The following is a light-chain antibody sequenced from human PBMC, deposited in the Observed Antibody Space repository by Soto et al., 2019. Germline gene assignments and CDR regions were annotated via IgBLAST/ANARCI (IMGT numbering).Light chain of an antibody. V-gene: IGLV4-69*01. CDR3: QTWGTGIRV. CDR2: LNSDGSH. Sequence: QLVLTQSPSASASLGASVKLTCTLSSGHSSYAIARHQQQPEKGPRYLMKLNSDGSHSKGDGIPDRFSGSSSGAERYLTISSLQSEDEADYYCQTWGTGIRVFGGGTHLTVL. CDR1: SGHSSYA. J-gene: IGLJ2*01.